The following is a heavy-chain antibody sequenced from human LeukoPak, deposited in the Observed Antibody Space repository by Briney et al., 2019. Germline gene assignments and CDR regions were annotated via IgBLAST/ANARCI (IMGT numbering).Heavy chain of an antibody. CDR3: ARGRDGYNLLDY. V-gene: IGHV3-48*03. J-gene: IGHJ4*02. CDR2: ISSSGSTI. Sequence: PGGSLRLSCAASGFTFSSYEMNWVRQAPGKGLEWVSYISSSGSTIYYADSVKGRFTISRDNAKNSLYLQMNSLRAEGTAVYYCARGRDGYNLLDYWGQGTLVTVSS. CDR1: GFTFSSYE. D-gene: IGHD5-24*01.